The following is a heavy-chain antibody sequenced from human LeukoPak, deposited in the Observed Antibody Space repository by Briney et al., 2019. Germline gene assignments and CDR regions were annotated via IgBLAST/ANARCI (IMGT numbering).Heavy chain of an antibody. Sequence: GGSLRLSCVASGFTVNSNYMSWVRQAPGKGLEWGSLIYTGVSTYYADSVRGRFTISRDNSKNTLYLQMNSLRPEDTAIYYCAKGFGKAAADVFGGYTMDVWGQGTTVTVSS. CDR3: AKGFGKAAADVFGGYTMDV. D-gene: IGHD6-13*01. V-gene: IGHV3-66*02. J-gene: IGHJ6*02. CDR2: IYTGVST. CDR1: GFTVNSNY.